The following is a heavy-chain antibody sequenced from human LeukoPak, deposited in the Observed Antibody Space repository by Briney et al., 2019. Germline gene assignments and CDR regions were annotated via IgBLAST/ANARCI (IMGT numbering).Heavy chain of an antibody. CDR1: GFTFSSYS. CDR2: ISSSSSYI. J-gene: IGHJ4*02. D-gene: IGHD3-10*01. Sequence: PGGSLRLSCAASGFTFSSYSMNWVRQAPGKGLEWVSSISSSSSYIYYADSVKGRFTISRDNAKNTLYLQMNSLRAEDTAVYYCAKVPIRYYGSGSYFDYWGQGTLVTVSS. CDR3: AKVPIRYYGSGSYFDY. V-gene: IGHV3-21*04.